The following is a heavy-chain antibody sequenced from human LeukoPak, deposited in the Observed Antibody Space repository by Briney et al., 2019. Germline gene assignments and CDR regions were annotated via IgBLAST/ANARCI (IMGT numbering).Heavy chain of an antibody. D-gene: IGHD6-13*01. Sequence: PGGSLRLSCAASGFTFSSYGMHWVRQAPGKGLEWVAFIRYDGSNKYYADSVKGRFTMSRDNAKNPLYLQMNSLRAEDTAVYYCARGRSSSHNYYFDYWGQGTLVTVS. CDR1: GFTFSSYG. J-gene: IGHJ4*02. V-gene: IGHV3-30*02. CDR3: ARGRSSSHNYYFDY. CDR2: IRYDGSNK.